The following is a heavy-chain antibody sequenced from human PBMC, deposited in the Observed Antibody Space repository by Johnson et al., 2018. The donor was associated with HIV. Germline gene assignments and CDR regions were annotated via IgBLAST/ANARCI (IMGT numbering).Heavy chain of an antibody. CDR3: ARTRSVWAHDAFDI. V-gene: IGHV3-7*01. Sequence: VQLVESGGGLVQPGGSLRLSCAASGFTFSSYWMSWVRQAPGKGLEWVANIKQDGSEKYYVDSVKGRVTISRDNAKNSLYLQMNSLRAEDTAVYYGARTRSVWAHDAFDIWGQGTVVSVSS. CDR1: GFTFSSYW. CDR2: IKQDGSEK. D-gene: IGHD5/OR15-5a*01. J-gene: IGHJ3*02.